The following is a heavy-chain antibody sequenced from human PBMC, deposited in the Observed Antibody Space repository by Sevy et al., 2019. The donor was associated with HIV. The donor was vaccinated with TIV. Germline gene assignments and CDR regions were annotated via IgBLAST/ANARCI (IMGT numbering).Heavy chain of an antibody. V-gene: IGHV1-2*02. D-gene: IGHD6-13*01. CDR3: ASSSWYNNWFDP. J-gene: IGHJ5*02. CDR2: INPNSGGT. CDR1: GYTFTGYY. Sequence: ASVKVSCKASGYTFTGYYMHWVRQAPGQGLEWMGWINPNSGGTNYAQMFQGRVTMTRDTSISTAYMELSRLRSDDTAVYYCASSSWYNNWFDPWGQGTLVTVSS.